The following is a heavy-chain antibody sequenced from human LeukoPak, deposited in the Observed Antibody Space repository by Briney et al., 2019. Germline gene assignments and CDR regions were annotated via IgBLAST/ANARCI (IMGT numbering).Heavy chain of an antibody. CDR1: GFTFSSYW. CDR3: ARGPYCSSTSCYLSYWFDP. CDR2: INSDGSST. Sequence: GGSLRLSCAASGFTFSSYWMHWVRQAPGKGLVWVSRINSDGSSTSYADSVKGRFTISRDNAKNTLYLQMNSLRAEDTAVYYCARGPYCSSTSCYLSYWFDPWGQGTLVTVSS. V-gene: IGHV3-74*01. J-gene: IGHJ5*02. D-gene: IGHD2-2*01.